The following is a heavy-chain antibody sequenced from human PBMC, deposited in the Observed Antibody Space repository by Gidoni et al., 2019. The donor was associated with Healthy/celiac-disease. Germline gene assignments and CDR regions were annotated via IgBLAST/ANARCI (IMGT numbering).Heavy chain of an antibody. CDR3: AKGGGVPAARPMVD. CDR2: ISGSGGST. Sequence: EVQLLESGGGLVQPGWSLRLSCAASGFTFSSYAMSWVRQAPGKGLEWVSAISGSGGSTYYADSVKGRCTISRDNSKNTLYLQMNSLRAEDTAVYYCAKGGGVPAARPMVDWGQGTLVTVSS. J-gene: IGHJ4*02. V-gene: IGHV3-23*01. D-gene: IGHD2-2*02. CDR1: GFTFSSYA.